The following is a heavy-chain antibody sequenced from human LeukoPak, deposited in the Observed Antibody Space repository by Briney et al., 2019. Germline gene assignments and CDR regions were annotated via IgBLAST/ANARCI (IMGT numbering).Heavy chain of an antibody. Sequence: GASVKVSCKVSGYTLTELSMHWVRQAPGKGLEWMGGFDPEDGETIYAQKFQGRVTMTEDTSTDTAYMELRSLRSDDTAVYYCARDGTGYCSGGSCFIASVDAFDIWGQGTMVTVSS. V-gene: IGHV1-24*01. J-gene: IGHJ3*02. D-gene: IGHD2-15*01. CDR3: ARDGTGYCSGGSCFIASVDAFDI. CDR1: GYTLTELS. CDR2: FDPEDGET.